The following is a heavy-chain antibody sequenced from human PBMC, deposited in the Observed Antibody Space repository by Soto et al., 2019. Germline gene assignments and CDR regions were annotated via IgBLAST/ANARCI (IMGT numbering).Heavy chain of an antibody. CDR3: TKLCADTSYRQIDS. CDR1: GFTFNTYA. D-gene: IGHD3-16*01. V-gene: IGHV3-23*01. Sequence: DVQLLESGGGLVQPGGSLRLSCVTSGFTFNTYAMTWVRQAPGKGLEWVSTISNNAEDTYYADSVKGRSTISRDNSKNTLSLQMNRLRADDTAVYYCTKLCADTSYRQIDSWGQGTLVTVSS. CDR2: ISNNAEDT. J-gene: IGHJ4*02.